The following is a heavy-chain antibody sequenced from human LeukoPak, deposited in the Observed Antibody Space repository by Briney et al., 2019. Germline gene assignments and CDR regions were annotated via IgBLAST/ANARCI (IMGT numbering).Heavy chain of an antibody. CDR3: ARLPGYCTGGSCYFDY. Sequence: GESLKISCEGSGYSFTNYWIGWVRQMPGKGLEWMGIIYPGDSDTRYSPSFQGQVTFSADKSTSTTYLQWSSLKASDTAMYYCARLPGYCTGGSCYFDYWGQGTLVTVSS. CDR1: GYSFTNYW. V-gene: IGHV5-51*01. CDR2: IYPGDSDT. D-gene: IGHD2-15*01. J-gene: IGHJ4*02.